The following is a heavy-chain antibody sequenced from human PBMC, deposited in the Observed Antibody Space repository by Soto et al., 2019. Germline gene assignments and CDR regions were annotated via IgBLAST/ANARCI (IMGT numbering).Heavy chain of an antibody. J-gene: IGHJ3*02. D-gene: IGHD3-9*01. CDR2: FDPEDGET. CDR1: GYTLTELS. Sequence: AASVKVSCKVSGYTLTELSMHWVRQAPGKGLEWMGGFDPEDGETIYAQKFQGRVTMTEDTSTDTAYMELSSLRSEDTAVYYCATDDILTGYYIGPNDAFDIWGQGTMVTVSS. CDR3: ATDDILTGYYIGPNDAFDI. V-gene: IGHV1-24*01.